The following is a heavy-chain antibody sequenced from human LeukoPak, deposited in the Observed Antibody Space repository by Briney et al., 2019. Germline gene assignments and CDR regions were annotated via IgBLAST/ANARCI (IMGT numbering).Heavy chain of an antibody. CDR3: ARQGGGFWYFDL. CDR2: IYYSGST. D-gene: IGHD6-25*01. V-gene: IGHV4-59*08. CDR1: GGSISSYY. J-gene: IGHJ2*01. Sequence: TSETLSLTCTVSGGSISSYYWSWIRQPPGKGREWIGYIYYSGSTNYNPSLKSRVTISVDTSKNQFSLKLSSVTAADTAVYYCARQGGGFWYFDLWGRGTPVTVSS.